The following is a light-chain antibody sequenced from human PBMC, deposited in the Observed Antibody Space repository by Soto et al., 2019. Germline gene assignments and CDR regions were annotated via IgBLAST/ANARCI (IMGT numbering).Light chain of an antibody. J-gene: IGKJ1*01. CDR3: QQSNSYSGT. Sequence: DIQMTQSPSTLSASVGDRVTITCRASQSISSWLAWYQQKPGKAPKLLIYKASSLESGVPSRFSGSGSGTEFTLTISSLQPDDCATYYCQQSNSYSGTFGQGTKVEIK. CDR1: QSISSW. CDR2: KAS. V-gene: IGKV1-5*03.